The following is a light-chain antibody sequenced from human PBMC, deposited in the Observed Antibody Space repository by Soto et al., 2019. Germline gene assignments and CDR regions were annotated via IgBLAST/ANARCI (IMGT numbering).Light chain of an antibody. CDR1: KNDIGVYDF. V-gene: IGLV2-8*01. Sequence: QSALTQPPSASGSPGQSVTISCTGTKNDIGVYDFVSWYQHHPGKAPRLIIYEVVQRPSGVPDRFSGSKSGNTASLTVSGLEAADEADYFCKSYGSSNTYVFGSGTKLTVL. CDR2: EVV. J-gene: IGLJ1*01. CDR3: KSYGSSNTYV.